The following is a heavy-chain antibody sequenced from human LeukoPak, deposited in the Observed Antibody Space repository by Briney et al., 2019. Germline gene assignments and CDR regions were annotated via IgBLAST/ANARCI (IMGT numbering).Heavy chain of an antibody. CDR2: INPSGGST. V-gene: IGHV1-46*01. J-gene: IGHJ4*02. CDR1: GYTFTSYY. CDR3: AMRDGYNPVD. D-gene: IGHD5-24*01. Sequence: ASVKVSCKASGYTFTSYYMRWVRQAPGQGLEWMGIINPSGGSTSYAQKFQGRVTMTRDTSTSTVYMELSSLRSKDTAVYYCAMRDGYNPVDWGQGTLVTVSS.